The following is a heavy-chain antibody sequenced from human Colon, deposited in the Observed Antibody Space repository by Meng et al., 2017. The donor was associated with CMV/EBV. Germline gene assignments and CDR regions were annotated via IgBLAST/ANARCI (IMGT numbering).Heavy chain of an antibody. J-gene: IGHJ2*01. V-gene: IGHV4-34*01. Sequence: HGHLQQSCAVLFKSSEPLSLTCAVYGGSFSCYSWRWIRQPPGKGLYWIGEINHSGSTNYNPSLKSRVTISVDTSKNQFSLKLSSVTAADTAVYYCARIPELRIAVAGTWYFDLWGRGTLVTVSS. CDR2: INHSGST. CDR1: GGSFSCYS. D-gene: IGHD6-19*01. CDR3: ARIPELRIAVAGTWYFDL.